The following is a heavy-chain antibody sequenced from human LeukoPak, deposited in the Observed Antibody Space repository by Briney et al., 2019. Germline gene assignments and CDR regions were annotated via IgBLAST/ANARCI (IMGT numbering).Heavy chain of an antibody. CDR3: ARAVGYCSGGSCYSGYFYMDV. CDR2: ISSSSSYI. J-gene: IGHJ6*03. D-gene: IGHD2-15*01. Sequence: GGSLRLSCAASGFTFSIYSMNWVRQAPGKGLEWVSSISSSSSYIYYADSVKGRFTISRDNAKNSLYLQMNSLRAEDTAVYYCARAVGYCSGGSCYSGYFYMDVWGKGTTVTVSS. V-gene: IGHV3-21*01. CDR1: GFTFSIYS.